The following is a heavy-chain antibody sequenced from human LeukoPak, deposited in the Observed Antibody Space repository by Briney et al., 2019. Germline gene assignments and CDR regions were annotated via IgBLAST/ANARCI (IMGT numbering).Heavy chain of an antibody. CDR1: GFTFSSYS. CDR2: ISSSSSCI. J-gene: IGHJ4*02. D-gene: IGHD6-19*01. V-gene: IGHV3-21*01. Sequence: GGSLRLSCAASGFTFSSYSMNWVRQAPGKGLEWVSSISSSSSCIYYADSVKGRFTISRDNAKNSLYLQMNSLRAEDTAVYYCAGGYSSGWRELDYWGQGTLVTVSS. CDR3: AGGYSSGWRELDY.